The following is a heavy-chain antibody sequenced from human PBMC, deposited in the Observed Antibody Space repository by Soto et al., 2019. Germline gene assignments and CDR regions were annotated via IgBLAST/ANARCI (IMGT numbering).Heavy chain of an antibody. CDR1: GFSIASYW. CDR2: TKEDGSEI. D-gene: IGHD3-16*01. CDR3: ARDVGFDYVN. V-gene: IGHV3-7*01. Sequence: EVQLVESGGGLVQPGGSLRISCAVCGFSIASYWMSWVRQAPGKGLEWVATTKEDGSEIYYVDSVRGRFTISRDNAENSLSLQMNSLSADDPAVYFCARDVGFDYVNWGQGTLVTVSS. J-gene: IGHJ4*02.